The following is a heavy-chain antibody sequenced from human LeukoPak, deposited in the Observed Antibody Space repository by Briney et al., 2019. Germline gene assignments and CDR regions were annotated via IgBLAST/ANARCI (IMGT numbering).Heavy chain of an antibody. J-gene: IGHJ4*02. D-gene: IGHD3-10*01. V-gene: IGHV4-34*01. Sequence: PSETLSLTCAVYGGSFSGYYWSWIRQPPGKGLEWIGEINHSGSTNYNPSLKSRVTISVDTSKSQFSLRLNSVTAADTAVYFCARELWGVADYWGQGTLVTVSS. CDR3: ARELWGVADY. CDR2: INHSGST. CDR1: GGSFSGYY.